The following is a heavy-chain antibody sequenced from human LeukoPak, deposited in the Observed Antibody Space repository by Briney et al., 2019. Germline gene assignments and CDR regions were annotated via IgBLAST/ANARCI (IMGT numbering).Heavy chain of an antibody. CDR3: ATDHCSSTSCIIAALAPGGDY. CDR1: GFTFSSYS. J-gene: IGHJ4*02. D-gene: IGHD2-2*01. Sequence: GGSLRLSCAASGFTFSSYSMNWVRQAPGKGLEWVSYISSSSSTIYYADSVKGRFTISRDNAKNSLYLQMNSLRAEDTAVYYCATDHCSSTSCIIAALAPGGDYCGQGTLVTVSS. V-gene: IGHV3-48*01. CDR2: ISSSSSTI.